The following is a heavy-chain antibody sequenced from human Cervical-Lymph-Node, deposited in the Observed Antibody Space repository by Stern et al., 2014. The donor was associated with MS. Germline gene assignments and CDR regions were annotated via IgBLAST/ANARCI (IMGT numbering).Heavy chain of an antibody. D-gene: IGHD5-12*01. V-gene: IGHV1-69*01. CDR3: ARDVHSGYAY. Sequence: QLVQSGAEVKKPGSSVRVSCKAHGDTLSNYAFSWVRQAPGQGLKWMGGIIPIFGSAKYAQKFQGRVTIIADASTTTVYMEMSSLTSDDTAIYFCARDVHSGYAYWGQGTLVTVSS. CDR2: IIPIFGSA. J-gene: IGHJ4*02. CDR1: GDTLSNYA.